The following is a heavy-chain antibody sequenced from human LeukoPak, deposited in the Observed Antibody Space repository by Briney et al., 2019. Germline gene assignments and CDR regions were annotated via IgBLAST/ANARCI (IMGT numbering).Heavy chain of an antibody. CDR1: GYTFTGYY. V-gene: IGHV1-8*02. CDR3: ARVSMVRGVMTPPLTYYYYYMDV. J-gene: IGHJ6*03. Sequence: ASVKVSCKASGYTFTGYYMHWVRQAPGQGLEWMGWMNPNSGNTGYAQKFQGRVTMTRNTSISTAYMELSSPRSEDTAVYYCARVSMVRGVMTPPLTYYYYYMDVWGKGTTVTISS. D-gene: IGHD3-10*01. CDR2: MNPNSGNT.